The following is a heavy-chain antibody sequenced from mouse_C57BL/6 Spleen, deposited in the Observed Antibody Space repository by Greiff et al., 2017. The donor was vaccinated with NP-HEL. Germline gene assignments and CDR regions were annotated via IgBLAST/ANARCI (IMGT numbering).Heavy chain of an antibody. CDR2: IRSKSNNYAT. CDR3: VRQGRYGNYFFDY. CDR1: GFSFNTYA. J-gene: IGHJ2*01. Sequence: EVKVVESGGGLVQPKGSLKLSCAASGFSFNTYAMNWVRQAPGKGLEWVARIRSKSNNYATYYADSVKDRFTISRDDSESMLYLQMNNLKTEDTAMYYCVRQGRYGNYFFDYWGQGTTLTVSS. D-gene: IGHD2-10*02. V-gene: IGHV10-1*01.